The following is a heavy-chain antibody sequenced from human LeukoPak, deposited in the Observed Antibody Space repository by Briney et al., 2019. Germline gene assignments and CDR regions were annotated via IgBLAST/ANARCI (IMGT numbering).Heavy chain of an antibody. V-gene: IGHV4-4*07. CDR3: ARGGELEIVAHFDY. Sequence: SETLSLTCTVSVGSMNSYYWTWIRQPAGKGLEWIGRIYTSGSTNYNPSLKSRVTMSLDTSKNQFSLRLSSVTAADTAVYYCARGGELEIVAHFDYWGQGTLVTVSS. CDR1: VGSMNSYY. J-gene: IGHJ4*02. D-gene: IGHD5-12*01. CDR2: IYTSGST.